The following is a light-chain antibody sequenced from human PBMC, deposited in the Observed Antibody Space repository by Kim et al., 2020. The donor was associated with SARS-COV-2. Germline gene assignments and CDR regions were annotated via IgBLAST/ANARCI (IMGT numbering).Light chain of an antibody. CDR3: QAWDSTTVI. V-gene: IGLV3-1*01. J-gene: IGLJ2*01. CDR1: KLGDKY. CDR2: EDT. Sequence: SYELTQPPSVSVSPGQTASISCSGDKLGDKYACWYQQRPAQSPVLVIYEDTRRPSGIPERFSASTSGNTATLTISGTQAMDEADYYCQAWDSTTVIFGGGTKLTVL.